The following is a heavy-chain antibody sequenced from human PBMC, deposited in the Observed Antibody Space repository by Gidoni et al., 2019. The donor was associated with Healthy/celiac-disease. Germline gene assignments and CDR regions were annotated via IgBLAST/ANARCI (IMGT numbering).Heavy chain of an antibody. Sequence: EVQLVESGGGLVKPGGSLRLSCAASGFTFSNAWMNWVRQAPGKGLEWVGRIKSKTDGGTTDYAAPVKGRFTISRDDSKNTLYLQMNSLKTEDTAVYYCTTAPLLLRCVRPFDYWGQGTLVTVSS. V-gene: IGHV3-15*07. CDR3: TTAPLLLRCVRPFDY. CDR2: IKSKTDGGTT. CDR1: GFTFSNAW. D-gene: IGHD3-22*01. J-gene: IGHJ4*02.